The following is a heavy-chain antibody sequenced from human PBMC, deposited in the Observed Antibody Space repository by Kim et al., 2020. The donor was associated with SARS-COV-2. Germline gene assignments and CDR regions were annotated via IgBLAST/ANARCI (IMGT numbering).Heavy chain of an antibody. CDR3: ARDDDGSYYRDYQYYGMDV. D-gene: IGHD1-26*01. V-gene: IGHV1-18*01. CDR2: ISGYNGNT. Sequence: ASVKVSCKASGYMFTSYGISWVRQAPGQGLEWMGWISGYNGNTDYAQKFQGRVTMTTDTSTNTAYMELRSLRSEDTAVYYCARDDDGSYYRDYQYYGMDVWGQGTTVTVSS. J-gene: IGHJ6*02. CDR1: GYMFTSYG.